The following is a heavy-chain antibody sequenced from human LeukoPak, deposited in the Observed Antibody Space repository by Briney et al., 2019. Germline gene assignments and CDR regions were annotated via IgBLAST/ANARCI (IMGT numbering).Heavy chain of an antibody. CDR1: GGSISSSSYY. D-gene: IGHD2-15*01. J-gene: IGHJ4*02. CDR3: AGRGYCSGGSCYSGPLGY. V-gene: IGHV4-39*01. CDR2: IYYSGST. Sequence: SETLSLTCTVSGGSISSSSYYWGWIRQPPGKGLEWIGSIYYSGSTYYNPSLKSRVTISVDTSKNQFSLKLSSVTAADTAVYYCAGRGYCSGGSCYSGPLGYWGQGTLVTVSS.